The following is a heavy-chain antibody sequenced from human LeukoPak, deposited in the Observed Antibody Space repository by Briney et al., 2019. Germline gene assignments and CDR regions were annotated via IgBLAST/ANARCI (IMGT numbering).Heavy chain of an antibody. J-gene: IGHJ4*02. CDR3: SSGIVVVTHTLDY. CDR2: IIPIRGIA. Sequence: GGSVKVSCEASGGTFSSYAMSWVRQAPGQGLEWMGRIIPIRGIANYAHKFQGRVTITADKSTSTAYMELSSLRAEDTAVYYCSSGIVVVTHTLDYWGQGTLVTVSS. CDR1: GGTFSSYA. D-gene: IGHD2-21*02. V-gene: IGHV1-69*04.